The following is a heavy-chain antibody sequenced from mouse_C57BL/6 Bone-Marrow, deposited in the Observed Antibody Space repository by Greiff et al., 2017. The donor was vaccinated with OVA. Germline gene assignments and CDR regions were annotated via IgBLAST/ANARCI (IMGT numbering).Heavy chain of an antibody. V-gene: IGHV1-20*01. Sequence: VQLQQSGPELVKPGDSVKISCKASGYSFTGYFMNWVMQSHGKSLEWIGRINPYNGDTFYNQKFKGKATLTVDKSSSTAHMELRSLTSEDSAVYYCARGLGYYRFAYWGQGTLVTVSA. CDR1: GYSFTGYF. D-gene: IGHD2-3*01. CDR3: ARGLGYYRFAY. J-gene: IGHJ3*01. CDR2: INPYNGDT.